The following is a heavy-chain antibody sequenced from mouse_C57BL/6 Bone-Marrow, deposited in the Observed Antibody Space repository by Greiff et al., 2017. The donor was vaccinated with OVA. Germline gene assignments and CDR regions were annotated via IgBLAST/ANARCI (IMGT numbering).Heavy chain of an antibody. CDR3: ARHIDLLLRPGAMDY. CDR1: GFTFSSYG. D-gene: IGHD1-1*01. J-gene: IGHJ4*01. CDR2: ISSGGSYT. V-gene: IGHV5-6*01. Sequence: EVKLMESGGDLVKPGGSLKLSCAASGFTFSSYGMSWVRQTPDKRLEWVATISSGGSYTYSPDSVKGRFTISRDNAKNTLYLQMSSLKSEDTAMYYCARHIDLLLRPGAMDYWGQGTSVTVSS.